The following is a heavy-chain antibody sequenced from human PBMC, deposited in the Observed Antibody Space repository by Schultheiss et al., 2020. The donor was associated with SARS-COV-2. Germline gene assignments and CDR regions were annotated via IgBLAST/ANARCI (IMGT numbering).Heavy chain of an antibody. CDR2: INPNSGGT. J-gene: IGHJ6*02. CDR3: ARDRELGMGYRGYYYYGMDV. CDR1: GYTFTGYY. Sequence: ASVKVSCKASGYTFTGYYMHWVRQAPGQGLEWMGWINPNSGGTNYAQKFQGRVTITRDTSASTAYMELSSLRSEDTAVYYCARDRELGMGYRGYYYYGMDVWGQGTTVTVSS. V-gene: IGHV1-2*02. D-gene: IGHD7-27*01.